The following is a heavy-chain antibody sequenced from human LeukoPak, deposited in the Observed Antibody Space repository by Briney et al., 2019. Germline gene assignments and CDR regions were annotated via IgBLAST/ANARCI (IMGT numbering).Heavy chain of an antibody. J-gene: IGHJ6*02. CDR3: SRGPIQLWVHNAMDV. V-gene: IGHV3-49*04. CDR2: IRSKAYDGTT. D-gene: IGHD1-1*01. Sequence: GGSLRLSCTTFGFTFGDYAMSWVRQAPGKGVEWVGYIRSKAYDGTTEYAASVKGRFTISRDDSKSIAYLHMNSLITDDTAVYYCSRGPIQLWVHNAMDVWGQGTTVTVSS. CDR1: GFTFGDYA.